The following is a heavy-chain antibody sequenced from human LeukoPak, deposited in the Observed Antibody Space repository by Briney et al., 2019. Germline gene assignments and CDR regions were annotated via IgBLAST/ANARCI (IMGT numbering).Heavy chain of an antibody. J-gene: IGHJ5*02. CDR3: ARLNRPGGWFDP. CDR1: GGSISSSSYY. CDR2: IYYSGST. V-gene: IGHV4-39*01. Sequence: PSETLSLTCTVSGGSISSSSYYWGWIRQPPGKGLEWIGSIYYSGSTYYNSSLKSRVTISVDTSKNQFSLKLSSVTAADTAVYYCARLNRPGGWFDPWGQGTLVTVSS.